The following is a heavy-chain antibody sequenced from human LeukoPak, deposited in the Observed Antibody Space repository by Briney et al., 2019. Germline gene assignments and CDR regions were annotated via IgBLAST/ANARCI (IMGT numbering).Heavy chain of an antibody. J-gene: IGHJ4*02. CDR2: IYYSRST. V-gene: IGHV4-59*01. CDR1: GGSISSYY. Sequence: PSETLSLTCTVSGGSISSYYWSWIRQPPGKGLEWIGYIYYSRSTNYNPSLKSRVTISVDTSKNQFSLKLSSVTAADTAVYYCARGLGQQLVRGGFDYWGQGTLVTVSS. CDR3: ARGLGQQLVRGGFDY. D-gene: IGHD6-13*01.